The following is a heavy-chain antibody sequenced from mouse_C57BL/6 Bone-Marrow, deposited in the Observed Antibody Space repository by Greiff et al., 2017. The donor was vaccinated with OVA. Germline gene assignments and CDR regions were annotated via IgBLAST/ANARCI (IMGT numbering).Heavy chain of an antibody. CDR3: SVIYYDYDGGYFDV. CDR1: GYTFTSYW. D-gene: IGHD2-4*01. J-gene: IGHJ1*03. V-gene: IGHV1-5*01. Sequence: EVQLQQSGTVLARPGASVKMSCKTSGYTFTSYWMHWVKQRPGQGLEWIGAIYPGNSVTSYNQKFKGKAKLTAVTSASTAYMELSSLTNEGSAVYYSSVIYYDYDGGYFDVWGTGTTVTVSS. CDR2: IYPGNSVT.